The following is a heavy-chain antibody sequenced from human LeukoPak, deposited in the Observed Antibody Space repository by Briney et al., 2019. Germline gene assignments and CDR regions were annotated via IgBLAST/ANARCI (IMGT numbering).Heavy chain of an antibody. D-gene: IGHD5-18*01. CDR1: GYTFTNYY. J-gene: IGHJ4*02. CDR2: INPSGGST. CDR3: ARDAVGAMVLYY. Sequence: ASVKVSCKASGYTFTNYYMHWVRQAPGQGLEWMGIINPSGGSTSYAQKFQGRVTMTRDTSTTTVYMELSSLGSEDTAVYYCARDAVGAMVLYYWGQGTLVTVSS. V-gene: IGHV1-46*01.